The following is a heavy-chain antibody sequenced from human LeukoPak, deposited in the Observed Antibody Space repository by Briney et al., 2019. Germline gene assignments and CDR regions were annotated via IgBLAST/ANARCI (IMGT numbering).Heavy chain of an antibody. CDR1: GFTFSSYA. J-gene: IGHJ4*02. D-gene: IGHD1-26*01. Sequence: PGGSLRLSCAASGFTFSSYAMSWVRQAPGKRLEWVSAISGSGGSTYYADSVKGRFTISRDNSKNTLYLQMNSLRAEDTAVYYCAKSSGYSGSYSADYWGQGTLVTVSS. V-gene: IGHV3-23*01. CDR2: ISGSGGST. CDR3: AKSSGYSGSYSADY.